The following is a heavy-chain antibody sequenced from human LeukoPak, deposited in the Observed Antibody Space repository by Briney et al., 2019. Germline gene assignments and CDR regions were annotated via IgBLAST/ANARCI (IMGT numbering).Heavy chain of an antibody. Sequence: GASVKVSCKASGYTFTSYAMHWVRQAPGQRLEWMGWINAGNGNTKYSQKLQGRVTMTTDTSTSTAYMELRSLRSDDTAVYYCARVPGHSSGALGYWGQGTLVTVSS. CDR3: ARVPGHSSGALGY. J-gene: IGHJ4*02. CDR1: GYTFTSYA. CDR2: INAGNGNT. V-gene: IGHV1-3*01. D-gene: IGHD6-25*01.